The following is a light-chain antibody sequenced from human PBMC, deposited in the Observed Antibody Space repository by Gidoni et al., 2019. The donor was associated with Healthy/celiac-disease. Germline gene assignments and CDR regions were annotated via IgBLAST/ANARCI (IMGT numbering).Light chain of an antibody. V-gene: IGKV1-5*01. CDR3: QQYNSYPWT. Sequence: DIQMTQSPSTLSASVGDRVTITCRASQSISSWLAWYQQKPGKAPKLLIYDASSLESGVPSRFSGSGSGTEFTLSLSSLQPDDFATYYCQQYNSYPWTFGQGTKVEIK. J-gene: IGKJ1*01. CDR2: DAS. CDR1: QSISSW.